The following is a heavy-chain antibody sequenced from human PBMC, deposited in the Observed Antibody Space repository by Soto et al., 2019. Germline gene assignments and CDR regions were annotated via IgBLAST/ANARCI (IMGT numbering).Heavy chain of an antibody. J-gene: IGHJ4*02. CDR3: TSLFQLRGRMFDY. CDR1: GFSFKDAW. D-gene: IGHD3-16*01. Sequence: EVQLVESGGGFVESGGSLRLSCAASGFSFKDAWMTWVRQAPGKGLEWVGRIKSSTDGGTADYGAAVKGRFTMSRDDSKDTLSLHMDGLKREDTGVYSCTSLFQLRGRMFDYWAPGTQVNVSS. V-gene: IGHV3-15*07. CDR2: IKSSTDGGTA.